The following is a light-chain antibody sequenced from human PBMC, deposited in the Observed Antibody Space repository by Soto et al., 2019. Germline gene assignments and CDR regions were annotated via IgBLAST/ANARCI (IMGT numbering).Light chain of an antibody. CDR1: SSNIGAGYD. Sequence: QSVLTQPPSVSGAPGQRVTISCTGSSSNIGAGYDVQWYQQLPGTAPTLLIYGNNNRPSGVPERFSDSKSGTSASLAITGPQAEDEAHYSCQSDVRTLSGSEVFGPGTTLTVL. J-gene: IGLJ1*01. V-gene: IGLV1-40*01. CDR2: GNN. CDR3: QSDVRTLSGSEV.